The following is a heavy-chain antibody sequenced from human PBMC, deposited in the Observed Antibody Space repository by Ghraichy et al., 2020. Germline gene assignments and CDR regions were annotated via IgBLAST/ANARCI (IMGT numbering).Heavy chain of an antibody. CDR2: IDHSGST. Sequence: ESLNISCAVSGGSFSGYYWNWVRQPPGKGLEWIGEIDHSGSTKYNPSLKSRVTISVDTSKNQFSLKLSSVTAADTAVYYCARARSGSWYPVVMDVWGHGTTVTVSS. V-gene: IGHV4-34*01. CDR3: ARARSGSWYPVVMDV. J-gene: IGHJ6*02. D-gene: IGHD6-13*01. CDR1: GGSFSGYY.